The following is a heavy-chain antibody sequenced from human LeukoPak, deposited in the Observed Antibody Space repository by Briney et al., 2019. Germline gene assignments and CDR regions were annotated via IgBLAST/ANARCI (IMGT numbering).Heavy chain of an antibody. CDR3: ARDGEGSFSSGWYEDF. J-gene: IGHJ4*02. V-gene: IGHV3-21*01. D-gene: IGHD6-19*01. CDR1: GFIFSSYS. Sequence: GGSLRLSCGASGFIFSSYSMNWVRQAPGKGLEWVSSISSSSTYIYYGDSVKGRFTISRDNAKNSLYLQMNSLRAEDTAVYYCARDGEGSFSSGWYEDFWGQGTLVTVSS. CDR2: ISSSSTYI.